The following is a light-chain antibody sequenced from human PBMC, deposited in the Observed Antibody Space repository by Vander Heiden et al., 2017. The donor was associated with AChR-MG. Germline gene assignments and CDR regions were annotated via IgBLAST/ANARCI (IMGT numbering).Light chain of an antibody. Sequence: IQLTQSPSSLSASVGDRVTITCRASQSISNYLNWDQHKPGKAPKLLIYAASSLQSGGPSTFSVSGSGTEFTLTISSLQPEDFATDYCQQTYTTPPWTFGQGTKVEIK. CDR3: QQTYTTPPWT. J-gene: IGKJ1*01. V-gene: IGKV1-39*01. CDR1: QSISNY. CDR2: AAS.